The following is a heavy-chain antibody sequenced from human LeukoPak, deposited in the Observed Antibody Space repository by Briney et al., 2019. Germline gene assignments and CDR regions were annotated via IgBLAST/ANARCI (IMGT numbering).Heavy chain of an antibody. V-gene: IGHV1-18*01. CDR1: GYTFTSYG. Sequence: ASVKDSCKASGYTFTSYGISWVRQAPGRGLEWMGWISAYNGNTNYAQKLQGGVTMTTDTSTSTAYMELRSLRSDDTAVYYCARGLFYSSSWYSVKFYYYYYGMDVWGQGTTVTVSS. J-gene: IGHJ6*02. CDR3: ARGLFYSSSWYSVKFYYYYYGMDV. D-gene: IGHD6-13*01. CDR2: ISAYNGNT.